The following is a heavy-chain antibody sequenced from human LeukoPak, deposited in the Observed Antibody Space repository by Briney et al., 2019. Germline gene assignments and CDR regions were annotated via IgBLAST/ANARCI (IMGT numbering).Heavy chain of an antibody. D-gene: IGHD2-2*01. V-gene: IGHV1-18*01. CDR1: GSTFTSYG. CDR3: ARNIVVVPAAMSDVPYYHYRDV. Sequence: ASVKPSCKASGSTFTSYGISWVRQAPGQRLGRVGWFIAYYVNTHYAQKLQGRVTMTTDKFTSTTYMSLRRLRSDDTSVYYCARNIVVVPAAMSDVPYYHYRDVWGKGTTVTVSS. J-gene: IGHJ6*03. CDR2: FIAYYVNT.